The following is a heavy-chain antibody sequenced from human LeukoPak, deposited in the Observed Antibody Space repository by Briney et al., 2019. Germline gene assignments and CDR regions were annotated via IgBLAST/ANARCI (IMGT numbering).Heavy chain of an antibody. CDR3: ARDRTVAGKDAFDI. CDR2: ISAYNGNT. J-gene: IGHJ3*02. V-gene: IGHV1-18*01. D-gene: IGHD6-19*01. Sequence: ASVKVSCKASGYTFTSYGIGWVRQAPGQGLEGMGWISAYNGNTNHAQKLQGRVTMTTDTSTSTAYMELRSLRSDDTAVYYCARDRTVAGKDAFDIWGQGTMVTVSS. CDR1: GYTFTSYG.